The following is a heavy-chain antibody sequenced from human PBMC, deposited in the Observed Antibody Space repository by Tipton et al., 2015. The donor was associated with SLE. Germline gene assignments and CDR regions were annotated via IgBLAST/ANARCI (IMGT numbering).Heavy chain of an antibody. Sequence: TLSLTCTVSSGSVSSSAYYWSWIRQHPGKGLEWIGYVFSSGTTYYNPSLQGRLSMSLDTSKNQLSLQLSSVTSADTAVYYCARYFYDSSGVCLFDLWGQGTLVTVSS. J-gene: IGHJ4*02. CDR1: SGSVSSSAYY. CDR3: ARYFYDSSGVCLFDL. D-gene: IGHD3-22*01. CDR2: VFSSGTT. V-gene: IGHV4-31*03.